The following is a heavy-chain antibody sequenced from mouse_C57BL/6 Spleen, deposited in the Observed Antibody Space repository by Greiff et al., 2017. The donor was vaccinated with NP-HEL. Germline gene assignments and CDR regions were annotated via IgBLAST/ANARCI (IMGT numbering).Heavy chain of an antibody. J-gene: IGHJ3*01. CDR1: GYTFTSYW. V-gene: IGHV1-53*01. CDR2: INPSNGGT. Sequence: QVQLQQPGTELVKPGASVKLSCKASGYTFTSYWMHWVKQRPGHGLEWIGNINPSNGGTNYNEKFKSKATLTVAKSSSTAYMQLSSLTSEDSAVYYCARGGYSNYWFAGWGKGTMVTVS. D-gene: IGHD2-5*01. CDR3: ARGGYSNYWFAG.